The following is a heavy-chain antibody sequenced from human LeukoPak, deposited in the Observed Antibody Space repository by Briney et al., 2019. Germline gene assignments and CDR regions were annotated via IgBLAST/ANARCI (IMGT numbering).Heavy chain of an antibody. V-gene: IGHV4-39*01. D-gene: IGHD6-19*01. CDR3: ARGVAVAGIDY. CDR1: GDSISRSSYY. Sequence: SETLSLTCTVSGDSISRSSYYWGWIRQPPGKGLEWIGNVHWTGTPNYNPSLKSRATVSVGTSKNQFSLQLSSVTPEDTAVYYCARGVAVAGIDYWGQGTLVTVSS. CDR2: VHWTGTP. J-gene: IGHJ4*02.